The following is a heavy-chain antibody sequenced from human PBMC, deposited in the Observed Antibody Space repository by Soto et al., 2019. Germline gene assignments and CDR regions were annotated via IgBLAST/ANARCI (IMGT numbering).Heavy chain of an antibody. V-gene: IGHV3-23*01. Sequence: GGSLRLSCAASGFPFSRYAMSWVRQAPGKGQEWVSEISGSGSSTYYADSVKGRFTISRDNSKNTLYLQMNNLRAEDTALYFCARDNGLQWYPNWFEPRGQGTQITVSS. CDR2: ISGSGSST. D-gene: IGHD2-15*01. CDR3: ARDNGLQWYPNWFEP. CDR1: GFPFSRYA. J-gene: IGHJ5*02.